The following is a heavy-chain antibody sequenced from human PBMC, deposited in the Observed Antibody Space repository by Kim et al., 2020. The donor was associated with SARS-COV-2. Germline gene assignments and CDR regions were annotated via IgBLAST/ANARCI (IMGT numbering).Heavy chain of an antibody. V-gene: IGHV1-3*01. J-gene: IGHJ4*02. CDR1: GYTFTSNT. D-gene: IGHD1-1*01. Sequence: ASVKVSCKASGYTFTSNTLHWVRQAPGQGLEWMGWINVANGNRKYLQKFPDRLIITRDTSATTAYMELRSLTTEDTAVYYCARDGTTPNGGYYSDYWGQGTLVTVSS. CDR2: INVANGNR. CDR3: ARDGTTPNGGYYSDY.